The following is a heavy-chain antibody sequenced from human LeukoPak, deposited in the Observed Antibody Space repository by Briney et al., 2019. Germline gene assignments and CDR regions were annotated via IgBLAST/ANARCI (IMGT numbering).Heavy chain of an antibody. CDR1: GGTFSSYA. D-gene: IGHD3-22*01. CDR3: ARVPGYYDSSGQSGY. J-gene: IGHJ4*02. Sequence: SVKVSCKASGGTFSSYAISWVRQAPGQGLEWMGRIIPILGIANYAQKFQGRVTITADKSTSTAYMELSSLRSEDTAVYYCARVPGYYDSSGQSGYWGQGTLVTASS. CDR2: IIPILGIA. V-gene: IGHV1-69*04.